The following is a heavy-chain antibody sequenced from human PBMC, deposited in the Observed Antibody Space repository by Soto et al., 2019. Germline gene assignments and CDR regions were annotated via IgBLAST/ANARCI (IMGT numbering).Heavy chain of an antibody. CDR3: ARDPRSGYDSSGYYYTGAFDI. V-gene: IGHV4-4*02. D-gene: IGHD3-22*01. CDR1: GGSISSTNW. Sequence: SDTLSLTCVVSGGSISSTNWWTWVRQPPGKRLEWIGEIYHNGSPTYSPSLRGRATISVDKSNNQFSLRLRSVTAADTAVYYCARDPRSGYDSSGYYYTGAFDIWGQGTMVTVSS. J-gene: IGHJ3*02. CDR2: IYHNGSP.